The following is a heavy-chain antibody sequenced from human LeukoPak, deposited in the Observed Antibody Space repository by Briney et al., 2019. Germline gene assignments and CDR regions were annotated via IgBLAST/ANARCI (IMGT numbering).Heavy chain of an antibody. CDR2: IYYSGST. V-gene: IGHV4-39*07. Sequence: PSETLSLTCTVSGGSIGSSSYYWGWIRQPPGKGLEWIGSIYYSGSTYYNPSLKSRVTISVDTSKNQFSLKLRSVTAADTAVYYCAKSGWGLSSLANFDYWGQGTLVTVSS. CDR1: GGSIGSSSYY. CDR3: AKSGWGLSSLANFDY. J-gene: IGHJ4*02. D-gene: IGHD6-19*01.